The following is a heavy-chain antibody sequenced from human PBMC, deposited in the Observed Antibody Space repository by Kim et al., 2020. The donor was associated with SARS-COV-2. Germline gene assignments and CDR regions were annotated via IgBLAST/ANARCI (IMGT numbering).Heavy chain of an antibody. D-gene: IGHD6-13*01. J-gene: IGHJ4*02. Sequence: SNPSLKSRVTISVATSKNQFSLKLSSVTAEDAAVYYCARGAIAATGGPRYWGQGTLVTVSS. V-gene: IGHV4-59*09. CDR3: ARGAIAATGGPRY.